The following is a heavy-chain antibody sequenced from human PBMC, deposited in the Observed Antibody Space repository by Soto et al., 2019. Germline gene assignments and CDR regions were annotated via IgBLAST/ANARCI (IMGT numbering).Heavy chain of an antibody. CDR1: GFTFSSYD. D-gene: IGHD3-22*01. CDR3: ARDDRRGGMDV. J-gene: IGHJ6*02. V-gene: IGHV3-13*05. CDR2: IGTAGDP. Sequence: PGGSLRLSCAASGFTFSSYDMHWVRQGTGKCLEWVSAIGTAGDPYYPGSVKGRFTISRENAKNSLYLQMNSLRAGDTAVYYCARDDRRGGMDVWGQGTTVTVSS.